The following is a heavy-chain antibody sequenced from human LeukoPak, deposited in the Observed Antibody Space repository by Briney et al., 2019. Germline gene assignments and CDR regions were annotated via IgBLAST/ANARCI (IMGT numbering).Heavy chain of an antibody. D-gene: IGHD6-19*01. CDR2: IKQDGSEK. Sequence: GGSLRLSCAASGFTFSSYWMSGVRQSPGKGLEGVANIKQDGSEKYYVDSVKGRFTISRDNAKNSLYLQMNSLRAEDTAVYYCARDSSGWFPSWFDPWGQGTLVTVSS. J-gene: IGHJ5*02. CDR3: ARDSSGWFPSWFDP. CDR1: GFTFSSYW. V-gene: IGHV3-7*01.